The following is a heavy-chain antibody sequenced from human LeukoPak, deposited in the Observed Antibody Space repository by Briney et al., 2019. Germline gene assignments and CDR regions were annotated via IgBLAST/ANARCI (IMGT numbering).Heavy chain of an antibody. CDR1: GGSISGSSYY. D-gene: IGHD2-21*02. CDR2: IYTSGST. Sequence: TSETLSLTCTVSGGSISGSSYYWSWIRQPAGKGLEWIGRIYTSGSTNYNPSLKSRVTMSVDTSKNQFSLKLSSVTATDTAVYYCARLYCGGDCHSDVWGKGTTVTISS. J-gene: IGHJ6*04. V-gene: IGHV4-61*02. CDR3: ARLYCGGDCHSDV.